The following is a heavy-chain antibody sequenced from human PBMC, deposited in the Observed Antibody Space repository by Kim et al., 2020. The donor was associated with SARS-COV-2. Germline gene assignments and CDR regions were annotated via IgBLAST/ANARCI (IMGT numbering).Heavy chain of an antibody. J-gene: IGHJ4*02. Sequence: GSTYYNPSRKSRVTISVDTSKNQFSLKLSSVTAADTAVYYCARHFYYFDYWGQGTLVTGSS. CDR2: GST. CDR3: ARHFYYFDY. V-gene: IGHV4-39*01. D-gene: IGHD3-3*01.